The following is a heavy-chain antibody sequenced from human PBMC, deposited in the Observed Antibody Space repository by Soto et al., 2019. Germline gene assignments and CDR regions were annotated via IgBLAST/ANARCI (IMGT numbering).Heavy chain of an antibody. CDR2: MNPNSGNT. D-gene: IGHD3-3*01. V-gene: IGHV1-8*01. CDR3: ASPARNYDFWSGYSFDI. CDR1: GYTFTSYD. J-gene: IGHJ3*02. Sequence: ASVKVYCNASGYTFTSYDINWVRQATGQGLEWMGWMNPNSGNTGYAQKFQGRVTMTRNTSISTAYMELSSLRSEDTAVYYCASPARNYDFWSGYSFDIWGQGTMVTVSS.